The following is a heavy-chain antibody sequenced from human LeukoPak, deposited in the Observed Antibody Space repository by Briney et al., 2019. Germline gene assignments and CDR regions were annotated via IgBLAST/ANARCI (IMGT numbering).Heavy chain of an antibody. CDR2: IYYSGST. CDR3: ARLDSSGHFDY. CDR1: GGSISSYY. J-gene: IGHJ4*02. Sequence: SETLSLTCTVSGGSISSYYWSWIRQPPGKGLEWIGYIYYSGSTNYNPSLKSRGTISVDTSKNQFSLKLSSVTAADTAVYYCARLDSSGHFDYWGQGTLVTVSS. V-gene: IGHV4-59*08. D-gene: IGHD3-22*01.